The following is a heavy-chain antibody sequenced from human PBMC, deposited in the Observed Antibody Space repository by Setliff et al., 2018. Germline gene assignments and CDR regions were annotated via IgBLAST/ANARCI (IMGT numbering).Heavy chain of an antibody. CDR1: GFTFSSYA. Sequence: GGSLRLSCAASGFTFSSYAMHWVRQAPGKGPEWVAFIRYDGSNKYYADSVKGRFTISRDNSKNTLYLQMNSLRAEDTAVYYCAKDLYRGDCYLDYWGQGTLVTVSS. D-gene: IGHD2-21*02. V-gene: IGHV3-30*02. CDR2: IRYDGSNK. CDR3: AKDLYRGDCYLDY. J-gene: IGHJ4*02.